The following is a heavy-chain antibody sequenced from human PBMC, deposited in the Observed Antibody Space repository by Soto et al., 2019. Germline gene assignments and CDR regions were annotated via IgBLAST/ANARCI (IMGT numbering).Heavy chain of an antibody. Sequence: SETLSLTCAVYGGSFSGYYWSWIRQPPGKGLEWIGEINHSGGTNYNPSLKSRVTISVDTSKNQFSLKLSSVTAADTAVYYCAVGVEYSSSADWFDPWGQGTLVTVSS. V-gene: IGHV4-34*01. CDR1: GGSFSGYY. CDR3: AVGVEYSSSADWFDP. D-gene: IGHD6-6*01. CDR2: INHSGGT. J-gene: IGHJ5*02.